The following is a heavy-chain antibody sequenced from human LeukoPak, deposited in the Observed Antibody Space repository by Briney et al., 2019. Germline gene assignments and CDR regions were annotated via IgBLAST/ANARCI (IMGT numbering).Heavy chain of an antibody. V-gene: IGHV4-59*01. Sequence: PSETLSLTCTVSGASIRSSYWSWLRQPPGKGLEWIGYIYYSGSTNYNPSLKSRVTISVDTSKNQFSLNLRSVTAADTAVYYCARSVGYDYGDYRDWGQGTLVTVSS. CDR1: GASIRSSY. D-gene: IGHD4-17*01. J-gene: IGHJ4*02. CDR3: ARSVGYDYGDYRD. CDR2: IYYSGST.